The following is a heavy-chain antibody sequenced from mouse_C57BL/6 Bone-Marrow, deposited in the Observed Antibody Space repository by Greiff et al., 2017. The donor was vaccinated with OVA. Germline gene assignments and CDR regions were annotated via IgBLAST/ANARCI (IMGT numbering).Heavy chain of an antibody. D-gene: IGHD2-3*01. Sequence: EVKLVESGGGLVKPGGSLKLSCAASGFTFSSYAMSWVRQTPEKRLEWVATISDGGSYTYYPDNVKGRFTISRDNAKNNLYLQMSHLKSEDTAMYYCARWLLWFAYWGQGTLVTVSA. J-gene: IGHJ3*01. CDR2: ISDGGSYT. V-gene: IGHV5-4*03. CDR3: ARWLLWFAY. CDR1: GFTFSSYA.